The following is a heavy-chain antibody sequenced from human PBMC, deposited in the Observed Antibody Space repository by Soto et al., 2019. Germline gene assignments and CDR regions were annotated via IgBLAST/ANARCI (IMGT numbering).Heavy chain of an antibody. J-gene: IGHJ4*02. CDR1: GFTFSSYG. D-gene: IGHD2-21*01. CDR2: IWYDGSNK. V-gene: IGHV3-33*01. CDR3: ARQSWVVDTHLVFDY. Sequence: GGSLRLSCAASGFTFSSYGMHWVRQAPGKGLEWVAVIWYDGSNKYYADSVKGRFTISRDNSKNTLYLQMNSLRAEDTAVYYCARQSWVVDTHLVFDYWGQGTLVTVSS.